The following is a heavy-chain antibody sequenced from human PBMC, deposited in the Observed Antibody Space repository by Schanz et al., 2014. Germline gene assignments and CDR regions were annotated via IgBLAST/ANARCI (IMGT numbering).Heavy chain of an antibody. CDR1: EFTFSTDA. CDR2: ISASGGDT. J-gene: IGHJ4*02. D-gene: IGHD6-25*01. V-gene: IGHV3-23*01. Sequence: EVQLLESGGGLVQPGGSLRLSCAASEFTFSTDAMSWVRQAPGKGLEWLSVISASGGDTYYADSVKGRFTISRDNSKSALYLQMNSLRAEDTAVYYCAKDRYSSEWSKDYFDEWGQGTLVTVAS. CDR3: AKDRYSSEWSKDYFDE.